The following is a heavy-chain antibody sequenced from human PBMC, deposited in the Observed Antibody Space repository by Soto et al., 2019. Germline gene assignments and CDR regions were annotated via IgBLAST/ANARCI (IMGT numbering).Heavy chain of an antibody. Sequence: SVKVSCKASGGTFSSYAISWVRQAPGQGLEWMGGIIPIFGTANYAQKFQGRVTITADKSTSTAYMELSSLRSEDTAVYYRARDDSTLYSSSPFGMDVWGQGTTVTVSS. V-gene: IGHV1-69*06. CDR3: ARDDSTLYSSSPFGMDV. CDR1: GGTFSSYA. CDR2: IIPIFGTA. D-gene: IGHD6-13*01. J-gene: IGHJ6*02.